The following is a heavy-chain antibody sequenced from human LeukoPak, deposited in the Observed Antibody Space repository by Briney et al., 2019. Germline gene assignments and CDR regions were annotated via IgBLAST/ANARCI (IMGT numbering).Heavy chain of an antibody. CDR1: GFTFSGYW. CDR3: ARGAGWSGSGTYYFDY. D-gene: IGHD3-10*01. CDR2: IGRDGSAT. V-gene: IGHV3-74*01. J-gene: IGHJ4*02. Sequence: PGGSLRLSCAASGFTFSGYWMHWIRQAPGKGLVRVSRIGRDGSATNYADSVKGRFTISRDNVKNTLYLQMNSLRAEDTAVYYCARGAGWSGSGTYYFDYWGRGTLVTVSS.